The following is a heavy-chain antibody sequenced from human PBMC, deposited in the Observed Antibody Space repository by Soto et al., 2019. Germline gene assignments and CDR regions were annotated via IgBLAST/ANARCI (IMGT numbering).Heavy chain of an antibody. CDR2: IYPADSDT. D-gene: IGHD3-9*01. J-gene: IGHJ6*02. Sequence: PGVSLKLSCKCSGYTFNNYLTGWVRQLPGKGLEWMGIIYPADSDTRYSPSFQGQVTISVDKSISTAYLQWSSLKASDTAMYYCARLGKFESYYGMDVWGQGTKVTVSS. CDR3: ARLGKFESYYGMDV. V-gene: IGHV5-51*01. CDR1: GYTFNNYL.